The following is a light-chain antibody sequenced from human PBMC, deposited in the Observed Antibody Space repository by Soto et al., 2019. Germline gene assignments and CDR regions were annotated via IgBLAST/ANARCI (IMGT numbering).Light chain of an antibody. Sequence: LTQRAVVYESRGRSSPLPCTGNSSDVGAYNFVSWYQQHPGKAPKLIIYDVSNRPSGVSNRFSGSKSGNTASLTISGLQAEDEADYYCNSYTTTSTHVFGTGTKVTVL. J-gene: IGLJ1*01. V-gene: IGLV2-14*03. CDR3: NSYTTTSTHV. CDR2: DVS. CDR1: SSDVGAYNF.